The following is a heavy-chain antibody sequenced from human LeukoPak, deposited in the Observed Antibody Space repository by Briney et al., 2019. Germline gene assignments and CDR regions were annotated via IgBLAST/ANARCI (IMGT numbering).Heavy chain of an antibody. CDR2: IYHSGST. CDR1: GGSISSSNW. CDR3: AGLRFNYDSYDY. Sequence: SETLSLTCAVSGGSISSSNWWSWVRQPPGKGLEWIGEIYHSGSTNYNPSLKSRVTISVDKSKNQFSLKLSSVTAADTAVYYCAGLRFNYDSYDYWGQGTLVTVSS. D-gene: IGHD3-3*01. J-gene: IGHJ4*02. V-gene: IGHV4-4*02.